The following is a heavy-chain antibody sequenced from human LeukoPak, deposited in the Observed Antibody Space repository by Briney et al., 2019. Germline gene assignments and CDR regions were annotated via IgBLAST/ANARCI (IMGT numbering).Heavy chain of an antibody. CDR3: AKDSDIVVVVAATLFDY. D-gene: IGHD2-15*01. Sequence: GGSLRLSCAASGFTFSSYAMSWVRQAPGKGLEWVSAISGSGGSTYYADSVKGRFTISGDNSKNTLYLQMNSLRAEDTAVYYCAKDSDIVVVVAATLFDYWGQGTLVTVSS. CDR1: GFTFSSYA. V-gene: IGHV3-23*01. J-gene: IGHJ4*02. CDR2: ISGSGGST.